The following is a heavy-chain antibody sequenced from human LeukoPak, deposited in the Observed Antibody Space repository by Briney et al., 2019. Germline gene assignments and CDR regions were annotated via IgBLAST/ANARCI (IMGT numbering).Heavy chain of an antibody. CDR1: GYSFTSYW. Sequence: PGEPLKISCTGSGYSFTSYWIGWARQIPGKGLAWVGIIYPGDSDTRYSPSFQGQVTISADKSISTAYLQWSSLKASDTAMYYCARHRRRLQLQEPDYWGQGALVTV. CDR3: ARHRRRLQLQEPDY. V-gene: IGHV5-51*01. D-gene: IGHD5-24*01. J-gene: IGHJ4*02. CDR2: IYPGDSDT.